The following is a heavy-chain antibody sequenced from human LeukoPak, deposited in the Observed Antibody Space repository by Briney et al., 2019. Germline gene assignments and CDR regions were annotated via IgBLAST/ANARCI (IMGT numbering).Heavy chain of an antibody. CDR1: GFTFSSYA. Sequence: PGGSLRLSCAASGFTFSSYAMHWVRQAPGKGLEYVSAISSNGGSTYYANSVKGGFTISRDNSKNTLYLQMGSLRAEDMAVYYCARSSGYSDYWGQGTLVTVSS. V-gene: IGHV3-64*01. CDR3: ARSSGYSDY. D-gene: IGHD3-22*01. J-gene: IGHJ4*02. CDR2: ISSNGGST.